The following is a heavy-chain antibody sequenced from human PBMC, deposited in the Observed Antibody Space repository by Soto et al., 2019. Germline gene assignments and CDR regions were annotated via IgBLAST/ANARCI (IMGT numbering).Heavy chain of an antibody. CDR1: GGSTNSRSDY. D-gene: IGHD3-10*02. CDR2: VYYSGST. CDR3: ARQPRGLCYGEGSPDFDS. J-gene: IGHJ4*02. V-gene: IGHV4-39*01. Sequence: PSETLSLTCTVSGGSTNSRSDYWGWIRQPPGKGLEWIGSVYYSGSTHDNPSLQSRVTISVDTSRNQFSLNLISVTAADTAVYFCARQPRGLCYGEGSPDFDSWGLRAPVPVSS.